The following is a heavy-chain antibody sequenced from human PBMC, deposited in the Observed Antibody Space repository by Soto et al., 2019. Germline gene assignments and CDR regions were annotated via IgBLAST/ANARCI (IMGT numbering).Heavy chain of an antibody. CDR1: GGTFSTDS. CDR3: AREIDGYYGMDV. CDR2: SIPMFGTA. Sequence: QVQLVQSGAEVKKPGSSVKVSCKASGGTFSTDSISWVRQAPGQGHEWMGGSIPMFGTANNAQKFQGRVTITADESTSTAYMELSSLRSEDTAVYFCAREIDGYYGMDVWGQGTTVTVAS. J-gene: IGHJ6*02. V-gene: IGHV1-69*12.